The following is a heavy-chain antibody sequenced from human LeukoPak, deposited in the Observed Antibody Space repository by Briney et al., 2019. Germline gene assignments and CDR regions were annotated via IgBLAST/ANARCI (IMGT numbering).Heavy chain of an antibody. Sequence: GGSLRLSCAASGFTFSSYWMSWVRQAPGKGLEWVANIKQDGSEKYYVDSVKGRFTISRDNAKNSLYLQMNSLRAEDTAVYYCGRDILRWDHYFDYWGQGTLATVSS. D-gene: IGHD4-23*01. CDR3: GRDILRWDHYFDY. V-gene: IGHV3-7*01. CDR1: GFTFSSYW. J-gene: IGHJ4*02. CDR2: IKQDGSEK.